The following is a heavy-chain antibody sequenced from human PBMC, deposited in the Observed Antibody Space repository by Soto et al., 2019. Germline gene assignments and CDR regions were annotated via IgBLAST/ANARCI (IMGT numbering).Heavy chain of an antibody. Sequence: EVQLVESGGGLVQPGGSLRLSCAASGFTFSSYWMHWVRQAPGKGLVWVSHINSDGSSTSYADSVKGRFTISRDNAKNTLYLQMNSLRAEDTDVYYCARSSGDYVWYFDYWGQGTLVTVSS. CDR1: GFTFSSYW. V-gene: IGHV3-74*01. J-gene: IGHJ4*02. CDR3: ARSSGDYVWYFDY. D-gene: IGHD3-16*01. CDR2: INSDGSST.